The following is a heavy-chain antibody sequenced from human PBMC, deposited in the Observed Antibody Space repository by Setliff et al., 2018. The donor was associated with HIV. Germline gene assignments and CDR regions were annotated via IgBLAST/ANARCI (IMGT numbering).Heavy chain of an antibody. CDR2: MNQSGTT. Sequence: PSETLSLTCCVCGTSFSDHYWSWVRQTPGKGLEWIGEMNQSGTTNYNPSLKSRVTMSIDTSGRQFSLKLTSVTAADTAVYYCVRWYYCVSGACYRADYWGQGTMVTVSS. CDR1: GTSFSDHY. J-gene: IGHJ4*02. D-gene: IGHD2-21*02. V-gene: IGHV4-34*01. CDR3: VRWYYCVSGACYRADY.